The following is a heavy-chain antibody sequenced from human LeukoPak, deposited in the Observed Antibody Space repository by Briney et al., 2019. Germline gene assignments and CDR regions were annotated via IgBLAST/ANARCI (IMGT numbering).Heavy chain of an antibody. CDR3: ARGAATYYDFWSCYYRDYYYYYMDV. D-gene: IGHD3-3*01. J-gene: IGHJ6*03. Sequence: SETLSLTCTVSGGSISSYYWSWIRQPPGKGLEWIGYIYYSGSTNYNPSLKSRVTISVDTSKNQFSLKLSSVTAADTAVYYCARGAATYYDFWSCYYRDYYYYYMDVWGKGTTVTVSS. CDR2: IYYSGST. V-gene: IGHV4-59*01. CDR1: GGSISSYY.